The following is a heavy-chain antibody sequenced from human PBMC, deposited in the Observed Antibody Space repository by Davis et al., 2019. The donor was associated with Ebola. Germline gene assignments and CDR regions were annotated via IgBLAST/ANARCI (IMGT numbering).Heavy chain of an antibody. CDR2: ISGSGGST. J-gene: IGHJ4*02. V-gene: IGHV3-23*01. D-gene: IGHD2-2*02. Sequence: PGGSLRLSCAASGFTFSSYAMSWVRQAPGKGLEWVSAISGSGGSTYYADSVKGRFTISRDNAKNSLYLQMNSLRAEDTAVYYCAREACSSISCYTYYFDYWGQGTLVTVSS. CDR1: GFTFSSYA. CDR3: AREACSSISCYTYYFDY.